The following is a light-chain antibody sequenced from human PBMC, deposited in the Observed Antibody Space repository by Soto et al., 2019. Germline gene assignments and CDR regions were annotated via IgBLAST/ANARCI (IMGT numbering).Light chain of an antibody. CDR2: NTS. V-gene: IGKV3-11*01. CDR3: QQRTNWPMYT. Sequence: EIVLTQSPATLSLSPGGRATLSCRASQNVNSFLAWYQQKPGQAPRLLIYNTSNRATGIPARFSGSGSGTDFTLTISSLEPEDFAVYYCQQRTNWPMYTFGQGTKVEIK. J-gene: IGKJ2*01. CDR1: QNVNSF.